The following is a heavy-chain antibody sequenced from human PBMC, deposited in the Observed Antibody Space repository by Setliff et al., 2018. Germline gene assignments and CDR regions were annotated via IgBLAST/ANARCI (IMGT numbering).Heavy chain of an antibody. CDR2: INPSNDAT. Sequence: VASVKVSCKASGGTFSSYAISWVRQAPGQGLEWMGIINPSNDATTYAQKFKGRVTMVSDTSTSTVYMELRTLRSEDTAVYYCARSTGYSSRFDYWGQGTLVTVSS. CDR1: GGTFSSYA. J-gene: IGHJ4*02. D-gene: IGHD6-13*01. V-gene: IGHV1-46*01. CDR3: ARSTGYSSRFDY.